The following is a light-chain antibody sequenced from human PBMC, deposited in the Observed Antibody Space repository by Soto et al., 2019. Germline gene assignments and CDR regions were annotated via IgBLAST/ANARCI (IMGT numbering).Light chain of an antibody. CDR1: QSVSSN. Sequence: DIVMTQSPGTLSVSPGERATLSCRASQSVSSNLAWYQQKPGQAPRLLIYDASTRATGIPARFSGSGSGTDVTLSISSLQSEDFAVFFCHQYNTWPPYTFGQGTKLEI. V-gene: IGKV3-15*01. CDR2: DAS. CDR3: HQYNTWPPYT. J-gene: IGKJ2*01.